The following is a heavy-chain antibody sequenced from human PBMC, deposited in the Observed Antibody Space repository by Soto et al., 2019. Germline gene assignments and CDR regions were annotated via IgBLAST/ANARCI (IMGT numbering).Heavy chain of an antibody. J-gene: IGHJ4*02. CDR3: ARRYHSRQHYFDY. Sequence: GGSLILSCAASGFTFTNFGLSWVRQAPGKGLEWVSTITGSGINTYYAESVKGRFTISRDNSRNTVHLQIDSLRAEDTAVYYCARRYHSRQHYFDYWGLGTLVTVSS. CDR1: GFTFTNFG. CDR2: ITGSGINT. V-gene: IGHV3-23*01. D-gene: IGHD1-20*01.